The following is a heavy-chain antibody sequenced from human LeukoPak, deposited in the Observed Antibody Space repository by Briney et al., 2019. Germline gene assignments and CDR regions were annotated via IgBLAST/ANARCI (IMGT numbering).Heavy chain of an antibody. CDR1: GFTFSNYA. CDR2: ISDSAVGT. Sequence: PGGSLRLSCATSGFTFSNYAMSWVRQAPGKGLEWVSIISDSAVGTYYTDSVKGRFTISRDNSKNTLYLQMNSLRAEDTAVYHCASCREGYNWLDYWGQGTRVIVSS. J-gene: IGHJ4*02. V-gene: IGHV3-23*01. CDR3: ASCREGYNWLDY. D-gene: IGHD5-24*01.